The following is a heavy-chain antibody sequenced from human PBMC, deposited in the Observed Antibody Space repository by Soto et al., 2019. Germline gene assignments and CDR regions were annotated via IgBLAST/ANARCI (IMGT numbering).Heavy chain of an antibody. V-gene: IGHV1-18*01. CDR2: IRAYNGNT. J-gene: IGHJ5*01. CDR1: GYTFTSYG. Sequence: ASVKVSCKASGYTFTSYGISWVRQAPGQGLEWMGWIRAYNGNTNYAQKLQGRVTMTTDTSTSTAYMELRSLRSEDTAVYYCTGGPPNWGFDSWGQGTPVTVSS. D-gene: IGHD7-27*01. CDR3: TGGPPNWGFDS.